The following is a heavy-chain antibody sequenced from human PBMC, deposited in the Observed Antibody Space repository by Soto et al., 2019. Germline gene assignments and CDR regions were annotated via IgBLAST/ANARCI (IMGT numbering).Heavy chain of an antibody. D-gene: IGHD3-10*01. J-gene: IGHJ4*02. CDR2: ISGGGDTT. CDR1: GFTFNNYA. Sequence: EVQLLESGGGLVQPGGSLRLSCAASGFTFNNYAMTWVRQAPGKGLEWVSAISGGGDTTSYADSVKGRFTVSRDGSKNTLYLQMTSLRAEDTALYYCAKGRGASGSLTPRDDFWDQGTLVTVSS. V-gene: IGHV3-23*01. CDR3: AKGRGASGSLTPRDDF.